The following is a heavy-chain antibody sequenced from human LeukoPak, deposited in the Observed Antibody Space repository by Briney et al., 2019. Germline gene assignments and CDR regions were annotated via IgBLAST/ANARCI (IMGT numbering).Heavy chain of an antibody. CDR3: AWGAGHREGLLPHYFDY. D-gene: IGHD3-22*01. Sequence: GGSLRLSCAASGFTFDDYAVHWVRQAPGKGLEWVSLISGDGGSTYYADSVKGRFTISRDNSKNSLYLQMNSLRTEDTALYYCAWGAGHREGLLPHYFDYWGQGTLVTVSS. J-gene: IGHJ4*02. CDR1: GFTFDDYA. CDR2: ISGDGGST. V-gene: IGHV3-43*02.